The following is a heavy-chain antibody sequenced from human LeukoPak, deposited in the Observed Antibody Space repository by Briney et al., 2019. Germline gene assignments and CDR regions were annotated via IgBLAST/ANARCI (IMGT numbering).Heavy chain of an antibody. Sequence: PGGSLRLSCAASGFTLRTYGIRWVRQAPGKGLEWVSFMRSDGTTKYNADSVKGRFTLFRDGSKSMLYMQLNNLRIEDTAVYYCAKDRVEHGFGEIDYWGQGTLVMVSS. D-gene: IGHD3-10*01. CDR3: AKDRVEHGFGEIDY. CDR2: MRSDGTTK. J-gene: IGHJ4*02. V-gene: IGHV3-30*02. CDR1: GFTLRTYG.